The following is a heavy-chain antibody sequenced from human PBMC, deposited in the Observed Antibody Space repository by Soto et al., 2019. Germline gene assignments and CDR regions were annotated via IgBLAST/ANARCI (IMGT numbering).Heavy chain of an antibody. D-gene: IGHD3-10*01. CDR3: TRDRSSFMRGRIRGPYGGLDV. CDR2: INSVASYV. J-gene: IGHJ6*02. Sequence: QLVESGGGLVKPGGSLRVSCAASRFAFSSYSMHWVRQAPMKGLEWVASINSVASYVYYADSVEGPFTISRDNAKNSVYLQMNSLRAEDTAVYYCTRDRSSFMRGRIRGPYGGLDVWGQGTTVLVS. CDR1: RFAFSSYS. V-gene: IGHV3-21*01.